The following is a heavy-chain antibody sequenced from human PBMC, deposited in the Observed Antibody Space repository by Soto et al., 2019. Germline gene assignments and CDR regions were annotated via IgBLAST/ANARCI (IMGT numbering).Heavy chain of an antibody. CDR3: ARRGNWNDDHLDY. V-gene: IGHV4-39*01. CDR2: IYYSGST. Sequence: SETLSLTCTVSGGPISSSSYYWGWIRQPPGKGLEWIGSIYYSGSTYYNPSLKSRVTISVDTSKNQFSLKLSSVTAADTAVYYCARRGNWNDDHLDYWGQGTLVTVPQ. CDR1: GGPISSSSYY. D-gene: IGHD1-1*01. J-gene: IGHJ4*02.